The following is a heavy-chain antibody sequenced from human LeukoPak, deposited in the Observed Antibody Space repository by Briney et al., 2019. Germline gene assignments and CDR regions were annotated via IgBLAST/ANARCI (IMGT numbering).Heavy chain of an antibody. Sequence: GGSLRLSCAASGFTFSIYVMNWVRQAPGKGLEWVSGISGSGGSTYYADSVKGRFTISRDNSKNTLYLQMNSLRAEDTAVYYCAKLSEYCSSTSCYLPNDYWGQGTLVTVSS. J-gene: IGHJ4*02. D-gene: IGHD2-2*01. V-gene: IGHV3-23*01. CDR1: GFTFSIYV. CDR2: ISGSGGST. CDR3: AKLSEYCSSTSCYLPNDY.